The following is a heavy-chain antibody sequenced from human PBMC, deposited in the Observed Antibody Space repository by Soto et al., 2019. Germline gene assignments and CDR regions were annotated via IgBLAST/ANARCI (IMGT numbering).Heavy chain of an antibody. CDR2: ISWNSGSI. CDR3: AKGLGGGSYYCYYGMDV. CDR1: GFTFDDYA. D-gene: IGHD1-26*01. Sequence: GGSLRLSCAASGFTFDDYAMHWVRQAPGKGLEWVSGISWNSGSIGYADSVKGRFTISRDNAKNSLYLQMNSLRAEDTALYYCAKGLGGGSYYCYYGMDVWGQGTTVTVSS. J-gene: IGHJ6*02. V-gene: IGHV3-9*01.